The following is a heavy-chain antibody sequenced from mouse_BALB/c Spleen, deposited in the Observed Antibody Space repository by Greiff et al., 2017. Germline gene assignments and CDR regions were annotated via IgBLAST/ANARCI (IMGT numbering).Heavy chain of an antibody. J-gene: IGHJ3*01. Sequence: ESGPGLVKPSQSLSLTCSVTGYSITSGYYWNWIRQFPGNKLEWMGYISYDGSNNYNPSLKNRISITRDTSKNQFFLKLNSVTTEDTATYYCARDREIKGWFAYWGQGTLVTVSA. V-gene: IGHV3-6*02. CDR1: GYSITSGYY. D-gene: IGHD1-3*01. CDR3: ARDREIKGWFAY. CDR2: ISYDGSN.